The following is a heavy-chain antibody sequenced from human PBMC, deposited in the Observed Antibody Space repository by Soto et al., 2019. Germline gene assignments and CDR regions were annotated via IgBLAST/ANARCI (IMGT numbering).Heavy chain of an antibody. V-gene: IGHV4-4*02. J-gene: IGHJ4*03. CDR2: VHISGHS. D-gene: IGHD1-1*01. CDR3: ARVRKGCSANNCYLDP. Sequence: PSETLSLTCTLSGGSVRAPDWWNWVRQSPDKGLEWIAEVHISGHSNYSPSLRSRVSVSIDSSKKQFYLNLNSVTAADTAIYYCARVRKGCSANNCYLDPWGQGTQVTVSS. CDR1: GGSVRAPDW.